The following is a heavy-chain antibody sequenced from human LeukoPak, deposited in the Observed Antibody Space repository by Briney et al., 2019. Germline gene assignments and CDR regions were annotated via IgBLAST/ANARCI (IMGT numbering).Heavy chain of an antibody. CDR1: GFTFSSYS. Sequence: GGSLRLSCAASGFTFSSYSMNWVRQAPGKGLQWVSYISSSSSTIYYADSVKGRFTISRDNAKNSLYLQMNSLRAEDTAVYYCARDVSSGYSYYYYMDVWGKGTTVTVSS. V-gene: IGHV3-48*01. CDR3: ARDVSSGYSYYYYMDV. D-gene: IGHD3-22*01. CDR2: ISSSSSTI. J-gene: IGHJ6*03.